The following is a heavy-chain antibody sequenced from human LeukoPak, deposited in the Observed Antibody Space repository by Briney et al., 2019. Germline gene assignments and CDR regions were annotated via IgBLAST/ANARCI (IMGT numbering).Heavy chain of an antibody. CDR3: ASVSGYSGYALDY. V-gene: IGHV1-2*02. CDR2: INPNSGGT. CDR1: GYTFTGYY. Sequence: ASVKDSCKASGYTFTGYYVHWVRQAPGQGLEWMGWINPNSGGTNYAQKFQGRVTMTRDTSIRTAYMELSSLRSDDTAAYYCASVSGYSGYALDYWGQGTLVTVSS. J-gene: IGHJ4*02. D-gene: IGHD5-12*01.